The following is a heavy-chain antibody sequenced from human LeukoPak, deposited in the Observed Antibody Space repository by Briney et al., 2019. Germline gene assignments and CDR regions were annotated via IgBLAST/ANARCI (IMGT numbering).Heavy chain of an antibody. CDR2: IYTSGST. CDR3: ARIDFGYCSSTSCRGYFDY. Sequence: KLSETLSLTCTVSGASISSGEYYWSWIRQPAGKGLEWIGRIYTSGSTNYNPSLKSRVTISVDTSKNQFSLKLSSVTATDTAVYYCARIDFGYCSSTSCRGYFDYWGQGTLVTVSS. J-gene: IGHJ4*02. V-gene: IGHV4-61*02. D-gene: IGHD2-2*03. CDR1: GASISSGEYY.